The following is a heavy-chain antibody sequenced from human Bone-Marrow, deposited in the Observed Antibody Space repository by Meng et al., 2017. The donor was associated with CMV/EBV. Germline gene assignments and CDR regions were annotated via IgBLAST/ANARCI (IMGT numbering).Heavy chain of an antibody. V-gene: IGHV3-20*04. J-gene: IGHJ4*02. Sequence: GASLKISCAASGFTFDDYGMSWVRQAPGKGLEWVSGINWNGGSTGYADSVKGRFTISRDNAKNSLYLQMNSLRAEDTALYYCARGKSVWSGYYFDYWGQGTLVTVSS. D-gene: IGHD3-3*01. CDR1: GFTFDDYG. CDR3: ARGKSVWSGYYFDY. CDR2: INWNGGST.